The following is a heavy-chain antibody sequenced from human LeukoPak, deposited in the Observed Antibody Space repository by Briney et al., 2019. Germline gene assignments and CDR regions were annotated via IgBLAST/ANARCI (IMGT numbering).Heavy chain of an antibody. V-gene: IGHV1-46*01. Sequence: ASVKVSCKASGYRFTTYYMHRVRQAPGQGLEWVGIINPSGGSTTYSQKFQGRVTVTRDTSTSTVYMDLSSLRSEDTALYFCARGSSGRSAAFDIWGQGTMVTVSS. CDR1: GYRFTTYY. D-gene: IGHD3-22*01. J-gene: IGHJ3*02. CDR2: INPSGGST. CDR3: ARGSSGRSAAFDI.